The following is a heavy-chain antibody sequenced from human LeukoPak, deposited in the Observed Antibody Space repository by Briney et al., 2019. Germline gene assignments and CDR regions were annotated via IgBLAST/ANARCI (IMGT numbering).Heavy chain of an antibody. CDR3: RTGIAVAGTGDAFDI. D-gene: IGHD6-19*01. V-gene: IGHV4-61*05. CDR1: GGSISSSSYY. CDR2: IYYSGST. J-gene: IGHJ3*02. Sequence: SETLSLTCTVSGGSISSSSYYWGWIRQPPGKGLEWIGYIYYSGSTNYNPSLKSRVTISVDTSKNQFSLKLSSVTAADTAVYYCRTGIAVAGTGDAFDIWGQGTMVTVSS.